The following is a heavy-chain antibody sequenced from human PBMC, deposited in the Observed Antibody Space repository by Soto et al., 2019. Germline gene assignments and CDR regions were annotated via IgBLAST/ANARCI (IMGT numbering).Heavy chain of an antibody. D-gene: IGHD2-8*01. CDR1: GYTFTSYY. V-gene: IGHV1-46*01. CDR3: ARPPYPGCINAVCYPLDY. Sequence: QVQLVQSGAEVKKPGASVKISCKASGYTFTSYYMHWVRQAPGQGLEWMGIINPSGGSTNYAQKLEGRVATTRDTSTSTVYKELNSLRSEGTSVYYCARPPYPGCINAVCYPLDYWGQGTLVTVSS. CDR2: INPSGGST. J-gene: IGHJ4*02.